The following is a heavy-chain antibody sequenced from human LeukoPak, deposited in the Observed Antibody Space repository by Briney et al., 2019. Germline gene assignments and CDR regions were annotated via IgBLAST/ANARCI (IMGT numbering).Heavy chain of an antibody. D-gene: IGHD4-17*01. CDR2: ISYDGSHK. CDR1: GFTFSSSA. Sequence: GGSLRLSCVASGFTFSSSAMSWVRQAPGKGLEWVAVISYDGSHKYYADSVKGRFSISRDNSKNTLYLQMNSLRADDTAVYYCAKGARGDTVTSIVGLNWFDPWGQGTLVTVSS. J-gene: IGHJ5*02. V-gene: IGHV3-30*18. CDR3: AKGARGDTVTSIVGLNWFDP.